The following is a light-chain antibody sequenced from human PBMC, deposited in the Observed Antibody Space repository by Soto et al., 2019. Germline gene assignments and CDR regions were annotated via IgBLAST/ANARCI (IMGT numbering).Light chain of an antibody. CDR2: AND. V-gene: IGLV1-44*01. Sequence: QSVLTQPPSASGTPGQRVTISCSGSSSNIGSNTGNWYQHLPGTAPKLLIYANDQRPSGVPDRFSGSKSGTSASLAISGLQSEDEADYFCAAWDDSLNGPVFGGGTKLTVL. CDR3: AAWDDSLNGPV. CDR1: SSNIGSNT. J-gene: IGLJ3*02.